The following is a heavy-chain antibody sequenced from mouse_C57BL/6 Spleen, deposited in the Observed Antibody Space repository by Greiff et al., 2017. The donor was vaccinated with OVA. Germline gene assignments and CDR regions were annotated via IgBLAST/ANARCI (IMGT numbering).Heavy chain of an antibody. CDR2: IDPETGGT. V-gene: IGHV1-15*01. CDR3: TRRWLLRHFDY. D-gene: IGHD2-3*01. Sequence: VKLMESGAELVRPGASVTLSCKASGYTFTDYEMHWVKQTPVHGLEWIGAIDPETGGTAYNQKFKGKAILTADKSSSTAYMELRSLTSEDSAVYYCTRRWLLRHFDYWGQGTTLTVSS. CDR1: GYTFTDYE. J-gene: IGHJ2*01.